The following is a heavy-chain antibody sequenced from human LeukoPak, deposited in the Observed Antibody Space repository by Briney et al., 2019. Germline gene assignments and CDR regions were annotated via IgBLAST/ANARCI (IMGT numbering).Heavy chain of an antibody. J-gene: IGHJ4*01. V-gene: IGHV3-30-3*01. CDR1: GFTFTGYL. Sequence: GGSLRLFCAASGFTFTGYLVHWVRQAPGKGLEGVAVMSSDGNEIFYADSVKGRFTISRDNSKNTLYLQMNSLRAEDTALYYCVREREHYYDHSASFDYCGQRTLVTVSS. CDR2: MSSDGNEI. D-gene: IGHD3-22*01. CDR3: VREREHYYDHSASFDY.